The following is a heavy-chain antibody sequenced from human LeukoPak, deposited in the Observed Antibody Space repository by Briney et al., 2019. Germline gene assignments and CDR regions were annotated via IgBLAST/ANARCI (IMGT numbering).Heavy chain of an antibody. Sequence: GRSLRLSCAASGFTFSSYAMHWVRQAPGKGLGWVAVISYDGSNKYYADSVKGRFTISRDNSKNTLYLQMNSLRAEDTAVYYCARGEMATIKGYSDYWGQGTLVTVSS. CDR2: ISYDGSNK. J-gene: IGHJ4*02. CDR3: ARGEMATIKGYSDY. D-gene: IGHD5-24*01. CDR1: GFTFSSYA. V-gene: IGHV3-30-3*01.